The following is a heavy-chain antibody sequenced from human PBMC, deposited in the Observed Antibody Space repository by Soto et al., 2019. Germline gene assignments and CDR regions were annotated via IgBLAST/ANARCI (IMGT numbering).Heavy chain of an antibody. CDR1: GYTFTGYY. V-gene: IGHV1-2*04. D-gene: IGHD3-10*01. Sequence: ASVKVSCKASGYTFTGYYMHWVRQAPGQGLEWMGWINPNSGGTNYAQKFQGWVTMTRDTSISTAYMELSRLRSDDTAVYYCARVVTMVRGAIPPGYRGPAPLVT. CDR3: ARVVTMVRGAIPPGY. CDR2: INPNSGGT. J-gene: IGHJ4*02.